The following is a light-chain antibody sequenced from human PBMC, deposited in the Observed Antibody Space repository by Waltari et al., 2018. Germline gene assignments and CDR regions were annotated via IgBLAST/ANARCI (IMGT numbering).Light chain of an antibody. CDR1: QSVSSN. Sequence: IVMTQSPATLYVSPGERATLSRRASQSVSSNLTWNQQKPGQAPRLLIYGASTRATGIPARFSGSGSGTEFTLTISSLQSEDFAVYYCQQYNNWPRTFGQGTKVEIK. CDR2: GAS. J-gene: IGKJ1*01. CDR3: QQYNNWPRT. V-gene: IGKV3-15*01.